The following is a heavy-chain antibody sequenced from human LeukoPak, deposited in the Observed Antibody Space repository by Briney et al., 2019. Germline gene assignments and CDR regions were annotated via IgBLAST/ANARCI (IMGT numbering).Heavy chain of an antibody. D-gene: IGHD3-10*01. V-gene: IGHV3-21*01. Sequence: GGSLRLSCAASGFTFSSYSMNWVRQAPGKGLEWVSSISSSSSYIYYADSVKGRFTISRDNAKNSLYLQMNSLRAEDTAVYYCARGPFLYGSGSYGFAYYYGMDVWGQGTTVTVSS. J-gene: IGHJ6*02. CDR2: ISSSSSYI. CDR1: GFTFSSYS. CDR3: ARGPFLYGSGSYGFAYYYGMDV.